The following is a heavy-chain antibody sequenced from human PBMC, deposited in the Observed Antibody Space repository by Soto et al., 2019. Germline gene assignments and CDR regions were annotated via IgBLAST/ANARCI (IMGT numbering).Heavy chain of an antibody. CDR2: MNPNSGNT. J-gene: IGHJ5*02. Sequence: QVQLVQSGVEGKKPGASVKVSCKASGYTFTSYDINWVRQATGQGLEWMGWMNPNSGNTGYAQKFQGRVTMTRNTSISTAYMELSSLRSEDPAVYYCARERAAAGSNRFDPWGQGTLVIVSS. V-gene: IGHV1-8*01. D-gene: IGHD6-13*01. CDR1: GYTFTSYD. CDR3: ARERAAAGSNRFDP.